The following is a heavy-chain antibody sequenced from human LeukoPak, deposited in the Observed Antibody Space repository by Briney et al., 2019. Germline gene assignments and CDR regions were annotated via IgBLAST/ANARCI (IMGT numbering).Heavy chain of an antibody. CDR1: GFTFTSSA. Sequence: ASVKVSCKASGFTFTSSAVQWVRQARGQRLEWIGWIVVGSGNTDYAQKFQGRVTITRDMSTSTAYMELSSLRSEDTAVYYCAEVCSSTSSYTPFDYWGQGTLVTVSS. D-gene: IGHD2-2*01. CDR3: AEVCSSTSSYTPFDY. CDR2: IVVGSGNT. V-gene: IGHV1-58*01. J-gene: IGHJ4*02.